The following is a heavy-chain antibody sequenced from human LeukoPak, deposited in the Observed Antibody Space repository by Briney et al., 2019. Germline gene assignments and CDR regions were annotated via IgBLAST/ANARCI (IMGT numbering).Heavy chain of an antibody. Sequence: SETLSLTCTVSGGSICSGDYYWSWIRQPPGKGLEWIGYIYYSGSTYYNPSLKSRVTISVNTSKNQFSLKLSSVTAADTAVYYCARASDSSGYCDYWGQGTLVTVSS. J-gene: IGHJ4*02. CDR1: GGSICSGDYY. V-gene: IGHV4-30-4*01. CDR2: IYYSGST. D-gene: IGHD3-22*01. CDR3: ARASDSSGYCDY.